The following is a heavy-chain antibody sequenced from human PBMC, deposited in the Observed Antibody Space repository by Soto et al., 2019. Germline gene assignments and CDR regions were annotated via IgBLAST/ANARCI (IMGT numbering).Heavy chain of an antibody. Sequence: SETLSLTCTVSGGSISSYYWSWIRQPPGKGLEWIGYIYYSGSTNYNPSLKSRVTISVDTSKNQFSLKLSSVTAADTAVYYCARGAGYSGYDFYYFDYRGQGTPVTVSS. CDR1: GGSISSYY. V-gene: IGHV4-59*01. J-gene: IGHJ4*02. CDR3: ARGAGYSGYDFYYFDY. CDR2: IYYSGST. D-gene: IGHD5-12*01.